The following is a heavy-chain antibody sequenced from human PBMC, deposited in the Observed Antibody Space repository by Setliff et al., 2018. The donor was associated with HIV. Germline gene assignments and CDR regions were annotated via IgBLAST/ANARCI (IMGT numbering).Heavy chain of an antibody. CDR1: GDSIKGPW. Sequence: SETLSLTCTVSGDSIKGPWWWSWIRQPAGKGLEWIGRIYTSGPRYNPSLENRVTISVDTSKSQFFLMLSSVTAADTAVYYCARASSDIPGVDSNYFDDWGQGTLVTVSS. CDR2: IYTSGP. CDR3: ARASSDIPGVDSNYFDD. D-gene: IGHD2-2*01. J-gene: IGHJ4*02. V-gene: IGHV4-4*07.